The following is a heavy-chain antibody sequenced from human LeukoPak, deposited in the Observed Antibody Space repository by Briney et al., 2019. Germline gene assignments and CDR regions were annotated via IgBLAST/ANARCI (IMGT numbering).Heavy chain of an antibody. V-gene: IGHV3-30*18. CDR2: ISYDGSNK. J-gene: IGHJ4*02. D-gene: IGHD3-3*01. Sequence: GGSLRLSCAASGFTFSSYGMHWVRQAPGKGLEWMAVISYDGSNKYYADSVKGRFTISRDNSKNTLYLQMNSLRAEDTAVYYCAKGVYYGQEIDYWGQGTLVTVSS. CDR3: AKGVYYGQEIDY. CDR1: GFTFSSYG.